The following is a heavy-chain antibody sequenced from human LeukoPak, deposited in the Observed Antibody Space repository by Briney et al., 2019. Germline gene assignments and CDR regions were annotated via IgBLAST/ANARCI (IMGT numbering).Heavy chain of an antibody. CDR3: ARGMRSIVVVVAATPGLVWFDP. CDR2: INHSGST. Sequence: SETLSLTCAVYGGSFSGYYWSWIRQPPGKGLEWIGEINHSGSTNYNPSLKSRVTISVDTSKNQFSLKLSSVTAADTAVYYCARGMRSIVVVVAATPGLVWFDPWGQGTLVTVSS. J-gene: IGHJ5*02. CDR1: GGSFSGYY. V-gene: IGHV4-34*01. D-gene: IGHD2-15*01.